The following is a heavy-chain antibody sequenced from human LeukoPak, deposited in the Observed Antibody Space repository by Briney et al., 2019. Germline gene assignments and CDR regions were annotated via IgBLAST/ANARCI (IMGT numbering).Heavy chain of an antibody. Sequence: SETLSLTCAVYGGSFSGYYWSWIRQPPGKGLEWIGEINHSGSTNYNPSLKSRVTISVDTSKNQFSLKLSSVTAADTAVYYCARTHWSYFDYWGQGTLVTVSS. CDR3: ARTHWSYFDY. J-gene: IGHJ4*02. CDR2: INHSGST. CDR1: GGSFSGYY. V-gene: IGHV4-34*01. D-gene: IGHD2-8*02.